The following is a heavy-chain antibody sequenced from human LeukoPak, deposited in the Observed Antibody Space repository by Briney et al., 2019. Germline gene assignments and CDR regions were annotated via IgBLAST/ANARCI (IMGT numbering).Heavy chain of an antibody. Sequence: GGSLRLSCVASGFTVGRYAMGGVRQAPGRGVGCVSGIYSSGGGYGTSYVDSVEGRFTISRDNSKNNVCLQMNSLGAEDTALYYCANGGAAVRARYAFDIWGQGTMVSVSA. D-gene: IGHD3-10*01. CDR2: IYSSGGGYGT. J-gene: IGHJ3*02. V-gene: IGHV3-23*01. CDR1: GFTVGRYA. CDR3: ANGGAAVRARYAFDI.